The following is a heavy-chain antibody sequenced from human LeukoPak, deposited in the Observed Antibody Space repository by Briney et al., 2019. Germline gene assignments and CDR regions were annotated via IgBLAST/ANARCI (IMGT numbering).Heavy chain of an antibody. CDR2: IYYSGST. CDR1: GGSISSSSYY. J-gene: IGHJ4*02. V-gene: IGHV4-39*01. D-gene: IGHD5-12*01. Sequence: SETLSLTCTVSGGSISSSSYYWGWIRQPPGKGLEWIGSIYYSGSTYYNPSLKSRVTISVDTSKNQFSLQLNSVTPEDTAVYYCARAPGVSGYDRFDYWGQGTLVTVSS. CDR3: ARAPGVSGYDRFDY.